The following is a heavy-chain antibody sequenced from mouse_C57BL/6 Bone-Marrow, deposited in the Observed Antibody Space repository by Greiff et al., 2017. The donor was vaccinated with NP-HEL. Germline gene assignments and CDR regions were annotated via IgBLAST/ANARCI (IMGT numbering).Heavy chain of an antibody. CDR3: VGQRWP. D-gene: IGHD2-3*01. CDR1: GFSFNTYA. CDR2: IRSKSNNYAT. Sequence: EVKVVESGGGLVQPKGSLKLSCAASGFSFNTYALNWVRQAPGTGLDWVARIRSKSNNYATYYADSVKDRLTISRDDSESMLYLQMNNLKTEDTAMYYCVGQRWPWGQGTLVTVSA. J-gene: IGHJ3*01. V-gene: IGHV10-1*01.